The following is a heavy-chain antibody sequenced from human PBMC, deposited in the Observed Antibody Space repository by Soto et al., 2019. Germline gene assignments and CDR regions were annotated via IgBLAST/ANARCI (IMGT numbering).Heavy chain of an antibody. CDR3: TPGSVEGV. V-gene: IGHV3-15*07. Sequence: EVQLVESGGGFIYPGGSLRLSCAASGLTISNAWMNWVGQAPGKGLEWVGRIKTNTEGGTTHYAAAVKGRFTVSRDDSKNTLYLQMNSLKTEDTAVYYCTPGSVEGVWGQGTTVTVSS. CDR1: GLTISNAW. D-gene: IGHD2-15*01. J-gene: IGHJ6*02. CDR2: IKTNTEGGTT.